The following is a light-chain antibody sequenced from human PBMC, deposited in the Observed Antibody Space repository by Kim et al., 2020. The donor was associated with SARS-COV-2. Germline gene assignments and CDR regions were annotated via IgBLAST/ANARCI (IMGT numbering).Light chain of an antibody. CDR2: RNT. CDR3: AAWDDSLSGHWV. J-gene: IGLJ3*02. Sequence: QRVTVSCSGSISNIGSNYVYWYRQFPGTAPKLLIYRNTQRPSGVPDRFSGSKSGTSASLAISGLRSEDEADYYCAAWDDSLSGHWVFGGGTKLTVL. V-gene: IGLV1-47*01. CDR1: ISNIGSNY.